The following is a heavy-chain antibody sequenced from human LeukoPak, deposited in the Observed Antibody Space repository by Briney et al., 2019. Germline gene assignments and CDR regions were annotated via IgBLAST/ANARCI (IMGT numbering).Heavy chain of an antibody. D-gene: IGHD6-19*01. CDR1: GFTFRSCA. Sequence: HPGGSLRLSCAASGFTFRSCAMSWVRQAPGNGLEWVSAIRGSGGSTYYADSVKGRFTISRDNSKNTLYLQMNSLRAEDTAVYYCAKVALRAVAVAGTGDYWGQGTLVTVSS. CDR2: IRGSGGST. J-gene: IGHJ4*02. V-gene: IGHV3-23*01. CDR3: AKVALRAVAVAGTGDY.